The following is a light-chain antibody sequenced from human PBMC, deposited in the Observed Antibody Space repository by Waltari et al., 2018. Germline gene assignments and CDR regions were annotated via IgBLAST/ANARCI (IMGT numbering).Light chain of an antibody. CDR1: QSVLYISNNQNY. Sequence: DIVMTQSPDSLAVSLGERGSINCKSSQSVLYISNNQNYLAWYQHKPGQPPKLLIYWASSRESGVPDRFSGSGSGTDFTLTISSLQAEDVAIYYCQQYYSTPLTFGGGTKVEIK. CDR3: QQYYSTPLT. V-gene: IGKV4-1*01. CDR2: WAS. J-gene: IGKJ4*01.